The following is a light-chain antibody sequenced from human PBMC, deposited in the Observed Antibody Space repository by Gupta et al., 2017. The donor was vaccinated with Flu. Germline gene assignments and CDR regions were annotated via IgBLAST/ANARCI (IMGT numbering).Light chain of an antibody. CDR3: SSYTSNTDLYA. J-gene: IGLJ1*01. CDR2: EVS. Sequence: QSALTQSASVSGSPGQSLTISCTGTSSDVGSYNNVSWYLKHPGKAPKLMIYEVSNRPSGVYNRCSGAKSGNTASMTISGLQAENEADYYCSSYTSNTDLYAFGTGTKVTVL. CDR1: SSDVGSYNN. V-gene: IGLV2-14*01.